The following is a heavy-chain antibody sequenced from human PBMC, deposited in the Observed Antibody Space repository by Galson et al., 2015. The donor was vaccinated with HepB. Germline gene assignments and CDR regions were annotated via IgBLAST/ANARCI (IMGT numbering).Heavy chain of an antibody. CDR3: ARETRDTYYFDN. D-gene: IGHD2/OR15-2a*01. J-gene: IGHJ4*02. Sequence: SVKVSCKASGYTFTNYHFHWVRQAPGQGPEWMGKIFAEGDTIRYAQKFQGRVTLSMDSSTSTMYMEVSSLRSDDTAVYYCARETRDTYYFDNWGQGTLVTVSS. CDR2: IFAEGDTI. CDR1: GYTFTNYH. V-gene: IGHV1-46*01.